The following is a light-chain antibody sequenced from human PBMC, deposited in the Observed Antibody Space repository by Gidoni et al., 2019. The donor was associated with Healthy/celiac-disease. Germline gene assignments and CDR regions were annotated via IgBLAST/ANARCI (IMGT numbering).Light chain of an antibody. Sequence: EIVLTQSPGTLSLSPGERTTIPCRASQSVSSSYLAWYQQKPGQAPRLLINGASSRATGIPDRFSGSGSGTDFTLTISRLEPEDFAVYYCQQYGSSPRTFGQGTKVEIK. J-gene: IGKJ1*01. V-gene: IGKV3-20*01. CDR2: GAS. CDR3: QQYGSSPRT. CDR1: QSVSSSY.